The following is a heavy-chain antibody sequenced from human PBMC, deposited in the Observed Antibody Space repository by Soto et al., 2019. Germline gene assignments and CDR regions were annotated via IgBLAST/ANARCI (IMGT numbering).Heavy chain of an antibody. V-gene: IGHV1-18*01. Sequence: QVNLVQSEAEVKKPGASWKVSCRVSVSTLTSSGISGVRKALGQGLEWMGWISAYNGNTNYAQKLQGRVTMTTDTSTSTAYMELRSLRSDDTAVYYCARERGDGYNSDYWGQGTLVTVSS. D-gene: IGHD5-12*01. CDR1: VSTLTSSG. CDR2: ISAYNGNT. J-gene: IGHJ4*02. CDR3: ARERGDGYNSDY.